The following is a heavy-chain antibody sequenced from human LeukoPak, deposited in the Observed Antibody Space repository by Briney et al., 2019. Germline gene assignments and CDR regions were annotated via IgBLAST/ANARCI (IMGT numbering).Heavy chain of an antibody. CDR3: ARTLTAHHVGWYPVIHDAFDI. D-gene: IGHD6-19*01. CDR1: GYNFAGYY. CDR2: ISAYNGTK. V-gene: IGHV1-18*04. J-gene: IGHJ3*02. Sequence: DTVKVSCTASGYNFAGYYIHWVRQAPGQGLEWMGWISAYNGTKNYAQKLQGKVTMTTDTSTSTAYMELRSLRSDDTAVYYCARTLTAHHVGWYPVIHDAFDIWGQGTMVTVSS.